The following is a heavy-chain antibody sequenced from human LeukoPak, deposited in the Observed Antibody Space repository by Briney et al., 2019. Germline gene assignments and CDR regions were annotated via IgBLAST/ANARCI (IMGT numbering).Heavy chain of an antibody. Sequence: PSETLSLTCTVSGGSIRSSYYYWGWIRQPPGKGLEWIGSIYDSGSTYYNPSLKSRVTISVDTSKNQFSLKLNSVTAADTAVYYCARVLSHRGSQFGILDYWGQGTLVTVSS. V-gene: IGHV4-39*01. CDR3: ARVLSHRGSQFGILDY. D-gene: IGHD2-8*01. CDR1: GGSIRSSYYY. CDR2: IYDSGST. J-gene: IGHJ4*02.